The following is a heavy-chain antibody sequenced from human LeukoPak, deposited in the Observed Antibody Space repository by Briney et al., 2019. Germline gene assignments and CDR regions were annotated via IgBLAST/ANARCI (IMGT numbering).Heavy chain of an antibody. Sequence: PGGSLRLSCAASGFTVSRKYMSWVRQAPGKGLEWVSVIYGDGSSYYADSVKGRFTISRDKNKLYLQMNSLRAEDTAVYYCARGIGDILTGYAFDIWGQGTMVTVSS. CDR2: IYGDGSS. D-gene: IGHD3-9*01. V-gene: IGHV3-53*01. J-gene: IGHJ3*02. CDR1: GFTVSRKY. CDR3: ARGIGDILTGYAFDI.